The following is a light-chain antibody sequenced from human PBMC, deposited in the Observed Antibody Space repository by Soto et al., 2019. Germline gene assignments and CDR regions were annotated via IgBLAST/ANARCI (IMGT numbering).Light chain of an antibody. CDR1: SGSVSTGNY. Sequence: QAVVSQEPSFSVSPGGTVTLTCGLTSGSVSTGNYPSWYQQTPGQAPRTLIYNANTRYSGVPDRFSGSFLGNKAALTITGAQADDEADYYCAAWDDSLNGVVFGGGTKLTVL. J-gene: IGLJ2*01. CDR3: AAWDDSLNGVV. V-gene: IGLV8-61*01. CDR2: NAN.